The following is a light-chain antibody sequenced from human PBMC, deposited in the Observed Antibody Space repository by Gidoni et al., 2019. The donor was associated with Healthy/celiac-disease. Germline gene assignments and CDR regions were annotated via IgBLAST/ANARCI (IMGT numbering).Light chain of an antibody. CDR1: QSVSSSY. Sequence: ENVLTQSPGTLSLSPGERATLSCRASQSVSSSYLAWYQQKPGRAPTLLIYGASSRATGIPDRFSGSGSGTDFTLTISRLEPEDYAVYYCQQYGSSQGFTFGPGTKVDIK. CDR3: QQYGSSQGFT. J-gene: IGKJ3*01. CDR2: GAS. V-gene: IGKV3-20*01.